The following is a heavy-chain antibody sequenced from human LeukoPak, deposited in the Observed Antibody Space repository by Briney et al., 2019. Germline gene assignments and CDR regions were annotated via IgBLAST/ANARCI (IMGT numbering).Heavy chain of an antibody. CDR3: ARRRSSTSCYKAGDY. J-gene: IGHJ4*02. CDR1: GGSISSSSYY. Sequence: SETLSLTCTVSGGSISSSSYYWGWIRQPPGKGLEWIGSIYYSGSTYYNPSLKSRVTISVDTSKNQFSLKLSSVTAADTAVYYCARRRSSTSCYKAGDYWGQGTLVTVSS. CDR2: IYYSGST. D-gene: IGHD2-2*02. V-gene: IGHV4-39*01.